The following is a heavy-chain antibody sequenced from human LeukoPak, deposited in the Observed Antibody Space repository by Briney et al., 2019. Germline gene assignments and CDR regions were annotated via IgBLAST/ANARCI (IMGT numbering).Heavy chain of an antibody. J-gene: IGHJ6*03. CDR3: ASTYCSSTSCLGYYYYMDV. D-gene: IGHD2-2*01. V-gene: IGHV3-30*02. Sequence: GGSLRLSCAASGFTFNAYGMHWVRQAPGKGLEWVAFIRHDGSNQYYADSVKGRFTISRDNAKNSLYLQMNSLRAEDTAVYYCASTYCSSTSCLGYYYYMDVWGKGTTVTVSS. CDR1: GFTFNAYG. CDR2: IRHDGSNQ.